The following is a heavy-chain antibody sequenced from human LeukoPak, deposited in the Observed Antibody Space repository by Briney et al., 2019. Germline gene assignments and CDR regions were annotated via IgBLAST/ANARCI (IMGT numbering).Heavy chain of an antibody. CDR3: ARSTPFDY. D-gene: IGHD2-2*01. CDR1: GFTFSSYS. J-gene: IGHJ4*02. V-gene: IGHV3-21*01. Sequence: GGSLRLSXAASGFTFSSYSMNWVRQAPGKGLEWVSSISSSSTYIYYADSVKGRFTISRDNAENSLYLQMNSLRAEDTAVYYCARSTPFDYWGQGTLVTVSS. CDR2: ISSSSTYI.